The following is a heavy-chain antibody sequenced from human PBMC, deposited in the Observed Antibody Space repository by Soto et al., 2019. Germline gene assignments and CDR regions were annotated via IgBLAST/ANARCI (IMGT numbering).Heavy chain of an antibody. Sequence: PGGSLRLSCAASGFTFSSYGMHWVRQAPGKGLEWVAVISYDGSNKYYADSVKGRFTISRDNSKNTLYLQMNSLRAEDTAVYYCAKMGRGPRAYYYDSSGYYLAFDIWGQGTMVTVSS. CDR2: ISYDGSNK. CDR3: AKMGRGPRAYYYDSSGYYLAFDI. J-gene: IGHJ3*02. V-gene: IGHV3-30*18. CDR1: GFTFSSYG. D-gene: IGHD3-22*01.